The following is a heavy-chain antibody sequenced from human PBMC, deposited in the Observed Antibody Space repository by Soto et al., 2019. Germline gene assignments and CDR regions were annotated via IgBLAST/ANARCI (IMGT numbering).Heavy chain of an antibody. Sequence: QVQLVQSGAEVKKPGASVKISYKPSGYSFTDHYIHWIRQAPGQGLEWMGWIIPNVGDTKYAQKFQDRINMTRDTASPTAYVELSRRRSDDTAADDWARKAFERSRNCRAGGFVPWGQGTLGTVSS. D-gene: IGHD3-16*01. V-gene: IGHV1-2*02. CDR3: ARKAFERSRNCRAGGFVP. CDR2: IIPNVGDT. CDR1: GYSFTDHY. J-gene: IGHJ5*02.